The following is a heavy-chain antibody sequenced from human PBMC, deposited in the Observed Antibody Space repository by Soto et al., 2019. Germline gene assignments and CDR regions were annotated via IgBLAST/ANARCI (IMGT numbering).Heavy chain of an antibody. CDR1: GGSISSYY. CDR3: ASSDPIMITFGGATDAFDI. Sequence: SETLSLTCTVSGGSISSYYWSWIRQPPGKGLEWIGYIYYSGSPNYNPSLKSRVTISVDTSKNQFSLKLGSVTAADTAVYFCASSDPIMITFGGATDAFDIWGQGTMVTVSS. J-gene: IGHJ3*02. CDR2: IYYSGSP. D-gene: IGHD3-16*01. V-gene: IGHV4-59*08.